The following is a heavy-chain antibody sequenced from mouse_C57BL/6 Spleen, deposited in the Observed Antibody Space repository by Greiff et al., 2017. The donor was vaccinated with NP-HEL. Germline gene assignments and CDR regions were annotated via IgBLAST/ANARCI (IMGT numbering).Heavy chain of an antibody. Sequence: QVQLQQSGAELVKPGASVKISCKASGYAFSSYWMNWVKQRPGKGLEWIGQIYPGDGDTNYNGKFKGKATLTADKSSSTAYMQLSSLTSEDSAVYFCARGDYGSSAMDYWGQGTSVTVSS. J-gene: IGHJ4*01. V-gene: IGHV1-80*01. CDR3: ARGDYGSSAMDY. CDR1: GYAFSSYW. D-gene: IGHD1-1*01. CDR2: IYPGDGDT.